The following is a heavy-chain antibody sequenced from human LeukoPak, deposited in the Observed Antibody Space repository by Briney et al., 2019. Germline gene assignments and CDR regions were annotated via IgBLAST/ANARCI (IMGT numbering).Heavy chain of an antibody. D-gene: IGHD3-3*01. V-gene: IGHV1-69*13. CDR1: GGTFSSYA. CDR3: ARHPARGRDYDFWSGYYTQPKYYFDY. CDR2: IIPIFGTA. Sequence: SVKVSCKASGGTFSSYAISWVRQAPGQGLEWMGGIIPIFGTANYAQKFQGRVTITADDSTSTAYIELSSLRSEDTAVYYCARHPARGRDYDFWSGYYTQPKYYFDYWGQGTLVTVSS. J-gene: IGHJ4*02.